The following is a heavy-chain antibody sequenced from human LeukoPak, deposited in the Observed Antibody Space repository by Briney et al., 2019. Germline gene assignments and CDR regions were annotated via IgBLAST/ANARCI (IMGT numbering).Heavy chain of an antibody. CDR3: AWGKNTYGTAYYYYYYFDL. V-gene: IGHV1-8*01. J-gene: IGHJ6*03. CDR1: GYTFTSYD. D-gene: IGHD2/OR15-2a*01. CDR2: MTPNSGNT. Sequence: ASVKVSCKASGYTFTSYDINWVRQATGQGLEWMGWMTPNSGNTGYAQKFQGRVTMTRNTSISTDYMELSSLRSEATAVSYCAWGKNTYGTAYYYYYYFDLWGKGTTVTVSS.